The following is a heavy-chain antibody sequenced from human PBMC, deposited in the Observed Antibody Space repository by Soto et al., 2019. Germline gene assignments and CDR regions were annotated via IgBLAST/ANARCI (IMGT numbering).Heavy chain of an antibody. V-gene: IGHV3-30-3*01. D-gene: IGHD1-26*01. J-gene: IGHJ4*02. CDR3: ARESIRGSFDY. CDR1: GFTFSSYA. CDR2: ISYDGSNK. Sequence: GGSRRLSCAASGFTFSSYAMHWVRQAPGKGLEWVAVISYDGSNKYYADSVKGRFTISRDNSKNTLYLQMNSLRAEDTAVYYCARESIRGSFDYWGQGTLVTVSS.